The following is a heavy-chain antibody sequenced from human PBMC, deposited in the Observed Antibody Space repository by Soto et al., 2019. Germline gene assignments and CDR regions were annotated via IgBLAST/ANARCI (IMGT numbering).Heavy chain of an antibody. Sequence: LRLSCAASGFTFNNYDMHWVRQATGKGLEWVAVIGAAGDTHYPGSVKGRFTISRENGKNSVYLQMNSLRAGDTAIYYCARDSGYDLTQPGMDVWGQGTTVTVSS. CDR3: ARDSGYDLTQPGMDV. D-gene: IGHD5-12*01. CDR2: IGAAGDT. J-gene: IGHJ6*02. CDR1: GFTFNNYD. V-gene: IGHV3-13*01.